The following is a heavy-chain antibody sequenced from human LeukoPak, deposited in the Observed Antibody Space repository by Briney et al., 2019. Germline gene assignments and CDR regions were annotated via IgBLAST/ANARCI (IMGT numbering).Heavy chain of an antibody. CDR2: INPNSGGT. J-gene: IGHJ4*02. CDR3: AREYFYDSSGLEGDFDY. Sequence: ASVKVSCQASGYTFTGYYMHWVRPAPGQGLEWMGWINPNSGGTKYAQKFQRRVTMTRDTSISTAYMELSRLRSDDTAVYYCAREYFYDSSGLEGDFDYWGQGTRVTVSS. D-gene: IGHD3-22*01. V-gene: IGHV1-2*02. CDR1: GYTFTGYY.